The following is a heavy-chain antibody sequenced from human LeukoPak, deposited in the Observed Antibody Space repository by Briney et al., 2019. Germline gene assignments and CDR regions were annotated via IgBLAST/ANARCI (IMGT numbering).Heavy chain of an antibody. J-gene: IGHJ6*02. V-gene: IGHV4-4*02. D-gene: IGHD3-3*01. CDR2: IYHRGST. CDR1: GGSISSSNW. CDR3: ARRLRFLAYYGMDV. Sequence: PSETLSLTCAVSGGSISSSNWWSWVRQPPGKGLEWIGEIYHRGSTNYNPSLKSRVTISVDKSKNQFSLKLSSVTAADTAVYYCARRLRFLAYYGMDVWGQGTTVTVSS.